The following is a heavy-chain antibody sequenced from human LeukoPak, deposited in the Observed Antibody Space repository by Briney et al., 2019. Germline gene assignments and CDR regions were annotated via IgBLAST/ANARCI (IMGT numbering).Heavy chain of an antibody. V-gene: IGHV1-69*13. CDR2: IIPIFGTA. CDR3: ARTMSGYSYGLKLDY. CDR1: GGTFSSYA. Sequence: SVKVSCKASGGTFSSYAISWVRQAPGQGLEWMGGIIPIFGTANYAQKFQGRVTITADESTSTAYMELSSLRSEDTAVYYCARTMSGYSYGLKLDYWGQGTLVTVSS. J-gene: IGHJ4*02. D-gene: IGHD5-18*01.